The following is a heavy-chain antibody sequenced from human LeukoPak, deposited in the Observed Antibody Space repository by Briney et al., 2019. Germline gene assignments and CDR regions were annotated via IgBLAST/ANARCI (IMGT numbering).Heavy chain of an antibody. CDR2: IIPIFGTA. J-gene: IGHJ3*02. Sequence: ASVKVSCKASGGTFSSYVISWVRQAPGQGLEWMGGIIPIFGTANYAQKFQGRVTITTDESTSTAYMELSSLRSEDTAVYYCAIVVRGAFDIWGQGTMVTVSS. CDR3: AIVVRGAFDI. CDR1: GGTFSSYV. V-gene: IGHV1-69*05. D-gene: IGHD3-10*01.